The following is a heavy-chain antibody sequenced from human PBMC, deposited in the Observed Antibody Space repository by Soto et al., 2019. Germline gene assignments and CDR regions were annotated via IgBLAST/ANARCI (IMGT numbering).Heavy chain of an antibody. CDR2: IYPRDSDT. V-gene: IGHV5-51*01. D-gene: IGHD2-15*01. CDR1: GYNFANYW. CDR3: ARRMGPSIGWFDP. Sequence: DVQLVQSGAEVKKPGESLRISCEGSGYNFANYWIGWLRLMPGKGLEWIGIIYPRDSDTTYNPSFEGQVTMSVDRSLNTAYLQWSSLKASDSGIYYCARRMGPSIGWFDPWGQGTLVTVSS. J-gene: IGHJ5*02.